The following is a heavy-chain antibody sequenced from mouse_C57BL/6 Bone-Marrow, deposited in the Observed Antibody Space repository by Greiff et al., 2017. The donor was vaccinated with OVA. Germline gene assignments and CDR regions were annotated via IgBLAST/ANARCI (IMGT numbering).Heavy chain of an antibody. CDR1: GYTFTSYW. D-gene: IGHD2-2*01. V-gene: IGHV1-5*01. CDR2: IYPGNSDT. J-gene: IGHJ1*03. CDR3: TPLWLRRDPFYWYFDV. Sequence: EVQLQQSGTVLARPGASVKMSCKTSGYTFTSYWMHWVKQRPGQGLEWIGAIYPGNSDTSYNQKFKGKAKLTAVTSASTAYMELSSLTNEDSAVYYCTPLWLRRDPFYWYFDVWGTGTTVTVSS.